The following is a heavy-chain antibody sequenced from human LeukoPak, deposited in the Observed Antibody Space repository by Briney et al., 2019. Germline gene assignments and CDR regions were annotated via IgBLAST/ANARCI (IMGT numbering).Heavy chain of an antibody. D-gene: IGHD4-17*01. Sequence: SETLSLTCTVSGGSISSSSYYWGWIRQPPGKGLEWIGSIYYSGSTYYNPSLKSRVTISVDTSKNQFSLKLSSVTAADTAVYYCARADLYGDSYYFDYWGQGTLVTVPS. V-gene: IGHV4-39*07. CDR1: GGSISSSSYY. J-gene: IGHJ4*02. CDR3: ARADLYGDSYYFDY. CDR2: IYYSGST.